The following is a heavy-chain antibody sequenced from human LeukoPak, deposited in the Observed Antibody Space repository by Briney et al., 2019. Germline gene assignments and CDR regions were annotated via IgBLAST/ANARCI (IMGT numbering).Heavy chain of an antibody. CDR1: GGSISGLY. CDR2: IYYTGST. J-gene: IGHJ4*02. D-gene: IGHD6-6*01. V-gene: IGHV4-59*08. CDR3: ARHRAYSSSSPFDY. Sequence: KPSQTLSLTCSVSGGSISGLYWSWIGQPPGKGLDWIGYIYYTGSTNYNPSLKSQFTMFVDMSKNQFSLRLSSVTAADTAVYYCARHRAYSSSSPFDYWGQGTLVTVSS.